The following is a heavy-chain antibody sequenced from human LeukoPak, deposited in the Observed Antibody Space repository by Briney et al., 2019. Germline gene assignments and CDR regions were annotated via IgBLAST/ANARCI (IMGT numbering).Heavy chain of an antibody. CDR1: GFTFSSYA. D-gene: IGHD2-2*01. V-gene: IGHV3-23*01. CDR3: VRDRRGYCSSTSCPLVAFDI. Sequence: GGSLRLSCAASGFTFSSYAMSWVRQAPGKGLEWVSAISGSGGSTYYADSVKGRFTISRDNSKNTLYLQMNSLRADDTAVYYCVRDRRGYCSSTSCPLVAFDIWGQGTMVTVSS. J-gene: IGHJ3*02. CDR2: ISGSGGST.